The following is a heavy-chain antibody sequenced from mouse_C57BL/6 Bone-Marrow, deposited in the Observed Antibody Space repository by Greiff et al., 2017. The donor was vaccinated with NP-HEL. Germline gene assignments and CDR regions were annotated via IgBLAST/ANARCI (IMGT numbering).Heavy chain of an antibody. V-gene: IGHV1-39*01. J-gene: IGHJ2*01. CDR1: GYSFTDYN. CDR3: TRAITTALDY. CDR2: INPNYGTT. Sequence: VQLKESGPELVKPGASVKISCKASGYSFTDYNMNWVKQSNGKSLEWIGEINPNYGTTSYNQKFKGKATLTVDQSSSTAYMQLNSLTSEDAAVYCCTRAITTALDYWGQGTTLTVSS. D-gene: IGHD1-1*01.